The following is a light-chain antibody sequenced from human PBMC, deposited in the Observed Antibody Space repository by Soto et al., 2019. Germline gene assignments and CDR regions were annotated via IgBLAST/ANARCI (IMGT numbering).Light chain of an antibody. V-gene: IGKV3-11*01. CDR3: RHRSNLPGT. J-gene: IGKJ1*01. CDR1: QSVSSY. CDR2: DAS. Sequence: DIVLTQSPATLSSSPGERATLSCRASQSVSSYLAWYQQKPGQAPRLLIYDASNRATGIPARFSGSGSGTNYTPNTSSLEQQDFAVAYCRHRSNLPGTFGQGPKVEVK.